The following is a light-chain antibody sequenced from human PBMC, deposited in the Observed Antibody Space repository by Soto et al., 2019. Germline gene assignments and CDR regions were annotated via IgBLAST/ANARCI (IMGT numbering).Light chain of an antibody. CDR2: GAS. CDR3: QQRAGSST. CDR1: QSVSSY. Sequence: EIVLTQSPATLSLSPGERATLSCRASQSVSSYLAWYQQKPGQAPRLLIYGASNRATGIPARFSGSGSGTDFTLTISSLEPEDFAVYYCQQRAGSSTFGQGTRLEIK. J-gene: IGKJ5*01. V-gene: IGKV3-11*01.